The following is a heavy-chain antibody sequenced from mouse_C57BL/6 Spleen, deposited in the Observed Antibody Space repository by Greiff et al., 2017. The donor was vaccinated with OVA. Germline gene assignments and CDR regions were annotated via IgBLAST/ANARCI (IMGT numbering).Heavy chain of an antibody. CDR3: ARGSSGTGFAY. J-gene: IGHJ3*01. CDR1: GYAFSSYW. V-gene: IGHV1-80*01. CDR2: IYPGDGDT. Sequence: QVHVKQSGAELVKPGASVKISCKASGYAFSSYWMNWVKQRPGQGLEWIGQIYPGDGDTNYNGKFKGKATLTADKSSSTAYMPLSSLTSEDSAVYFCARGSSGTGFAYWGQGTLVTVSA. D-gene: IGHD3-2*02.